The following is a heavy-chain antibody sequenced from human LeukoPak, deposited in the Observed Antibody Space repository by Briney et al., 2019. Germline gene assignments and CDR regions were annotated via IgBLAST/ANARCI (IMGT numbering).Heavy chain of an antibody. Sequence: GASVKVSCKASGGTFSSYAISWVRQAPGQGLEWMGGIIPIFGTANYAQKFQGRVTITTDESTSTAYMELSSLRSEDTAVYYCARSDNWNYDEASGAFDIWGQGTMVTVSS. CDR1: GGTFSSYA. J-gene: IGHJ3*02. CDR2: IIPIFGTA. D-gene: IGHD1-7*01. CDR3: ARSDNWNYDEASGAFDI. V-gene: IGHV1-69*05.